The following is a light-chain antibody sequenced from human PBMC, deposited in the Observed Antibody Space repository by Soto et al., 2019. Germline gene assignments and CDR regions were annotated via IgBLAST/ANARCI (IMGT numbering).Light chain of an antibody. CDR2: AAS. Sequence: DIQLTQSPSFLSASVGDRVTITCRASQDISSYLAWYQQKPGKAPKFLIYAASTLQSGVSSRFSGRGSGTEFTLTISSLQPEDFATYYCQGLNDYPITFGQGTRLEIK. CDR3: QGLNDYPIT. J-gene: IGKJ5*01. CDR1: QDISSY. V-gene: IGKV1-9*01.